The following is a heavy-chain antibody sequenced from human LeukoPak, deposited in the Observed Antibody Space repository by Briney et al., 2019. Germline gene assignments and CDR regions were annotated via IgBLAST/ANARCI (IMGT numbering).Heavy chain of an antibody. J-gene: IGHJ4*02. CDR1: GYTFT. Sequence: ASVKVSCKASGYTFTIHWVRQAPGQGLEWMGIINPSGGSTSYAQKFQGRVTMTRDTAANTAYMELSSLRSEDMAVYYCAREGPYSFDYWGQGTLVAVSS. V-gene: IGHV1-46*01. CDR2: INPSGGST. CDR3: AREGPYSFDY. D-gene: IGHD1-1*01.